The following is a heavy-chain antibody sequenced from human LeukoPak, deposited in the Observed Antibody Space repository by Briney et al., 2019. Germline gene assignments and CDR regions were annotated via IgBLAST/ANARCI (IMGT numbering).Heavy chain of an antibody. CDR3: AREPYSSGWYYYLDS. V-gene: IGHV1-18*04. CDR1: GYTFTNHG. D-gene: IGHD6-19*01. Sequence: GASVKVSCKASGYTFTNHGITWVRQAPGQGLEWMGWISAYNGNTKYAQNLQGRATMTTDTSTSTAYMELRSLRSDDTAVYYCAREPYSSGWYYYLDSWGQGTLVTVSS. CDR2: ISAYNGNT. J-gene: IGHJ4*02.